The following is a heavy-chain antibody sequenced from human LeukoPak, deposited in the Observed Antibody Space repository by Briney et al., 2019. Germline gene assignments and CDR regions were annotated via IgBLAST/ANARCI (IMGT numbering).Heavy chain of an antibody. J-gene: IGHJ6*03. CDR2: ISYDGSNQ. D-gene: IGHD6-13*01. V-gene: IGHV3-30*04. CDR3: ARDNVRLATANYYYYMDV. Sequence: GGSLRLSCAASGFIFSSHAIHWVRQAPGKGLEWVAVISYDGSNQYYADSVKGRFTISRDNSKNTLDLQMNSLGVEDTAVYYCARDNVRLATANYYYYMDVWGKGTTVTVSS. CDR1: GFIFSSHA.